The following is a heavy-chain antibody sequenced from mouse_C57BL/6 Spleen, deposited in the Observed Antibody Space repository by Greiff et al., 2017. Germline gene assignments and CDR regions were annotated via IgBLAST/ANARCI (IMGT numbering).Heavy chain of an antibody. CDR1: GYTFTSYW. Sequence: QVQVQQPGAELVRPGSSVKLSCKASGYTFTSYWMHWVKQRPIQGLEWIGNIDPSDSETHYNQKFKDKATLTVDKSSSTAYMQLSSLTSEDSAVYYCARRGAQGNFDYWGQGTTLTVSS. CDR3: ARRGAQGNFDY. CDR2: IDPSDSET. J-gene: IGHJ2*01. D-gene: IGHD3-2*02. V-gene: IGHV1-52*01.